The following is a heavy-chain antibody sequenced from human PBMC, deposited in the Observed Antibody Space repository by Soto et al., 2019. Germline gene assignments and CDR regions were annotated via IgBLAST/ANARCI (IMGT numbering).Heavy chain of an antibody. D-gene: IGHD3-3*01. V-gene: IGHV3-11*05. J-gene: IGHJ4*02. CDR2: ISSRSSYT. CDR3: AKVGYDFWSGYYLGFGY. Sequence: GGSLRLSCAASGFTFSDYYMSWIRQAPGKGLEWVSHISSRSSYTYYADSVKGRFTISRDNSKNTLYLQMNSLRAEDTAVYYCAKVGYDFWSGYYLGFGYWGQGTLVTVSS. CDR1: GFTFSDYY.